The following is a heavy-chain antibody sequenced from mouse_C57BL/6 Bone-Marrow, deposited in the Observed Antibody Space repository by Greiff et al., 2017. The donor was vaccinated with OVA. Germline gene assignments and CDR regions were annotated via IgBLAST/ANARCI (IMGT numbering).Heavy chain of an antibody. V-gene: IGHV5-4*01. CDR3: ARDRIYYDYDGYFDV. CDR2: ISDGGSYT. CDR1: GFTFSSYA. D-gene: IGHD2-4*01. J-gene: IGHJ1*03. Sequence: EVQLQESGGGLVKPGGSLKLSCAASGFTFSSYAMSWVRQTPEKRLEWVATISDGGSYTYYPDNVKGRFTISRDNAKNNLYLQMSHLKSEDTAMYYCARDRIYYDYDGYFDVWGTGTTVTVSS.